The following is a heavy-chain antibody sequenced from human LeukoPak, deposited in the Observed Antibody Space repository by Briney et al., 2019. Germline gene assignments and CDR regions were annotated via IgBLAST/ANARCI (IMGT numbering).Heavy chain of an antibody. CDR3: AKDWNGDYVIDY. J-gene: IGHJ4*02. D-gene: IGHD4-17*01. V-gene: IGHV3-43*02. Sequence: RSGGSLRLSCAASGFTFDDYAMHWVRQAPGKGLEWVSLISGDGGSTYYADSVKGRFTICRDNNKHSLYLQITSLTTEDTALYYSAKDWNGDYVIDYWGQGTLVTVSS. CDR1: GFTFDDYA. CDR2: ISGDGGST.